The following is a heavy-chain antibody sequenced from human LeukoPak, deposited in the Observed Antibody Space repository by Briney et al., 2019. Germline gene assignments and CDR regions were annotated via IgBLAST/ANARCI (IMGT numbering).Heavy chain of an antibody. D-gene: IGHD5-12*01. Sequence: SETLSLTCTVSGYSISSGYYWGWVRQPPGKGLEWIGSIYHSVSTYYNPSLKSRVTISVDTTKNQFSLNMSSVTAADTALYSCARVSHNKWLARPNWFDPWGQGTLVIVSS. CDR1: GYSISSGYY. J-gene: IGHJ5*02. V-gene: IGHV4-38-2*02. CDR3: ARVSHNKWLARPNWFDP. CDR2: IYHSVST.